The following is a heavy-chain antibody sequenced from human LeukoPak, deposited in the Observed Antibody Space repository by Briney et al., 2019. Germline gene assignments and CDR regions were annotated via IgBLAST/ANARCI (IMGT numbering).Heavy chain of an antibody. V-gene: IGHV3-30*02. CDR3: ARPHNSGWYGDFDY. CDR2: IRYDGSNK. Sequence: GGSLRLSCAASGFTFSSYGMHWVRQAPGKGLEWVAFIRYDGSNKYYADSVKGRFAISRDNSKNTLYLQTNSLRAEDTAVYYCARPHNSGWYGDFDYWGQGTLVTVSS. CDR1: GFTFSSYG. D-gene: IGHD6-19*01. J-gene: IGHJ4*02.